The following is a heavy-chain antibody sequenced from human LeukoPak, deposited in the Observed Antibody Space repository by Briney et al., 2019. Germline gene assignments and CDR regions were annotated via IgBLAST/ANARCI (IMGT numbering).Heavy chain of an antibody. CDR3: ARDWPTIAAAGTIPEYFQH. V-gene: IGHV3-21*01. Sequence: PGGSLRLSCAASGFTFSSYSMNWVRQAPGKGLEWVSSISSSSSYIYYADSVKGRFTISRDNAKNSLYLQMNSLRAEDTAVYYCARDWPTIAAAGTIPEYFQHWGQGTLATVSS. D-gene: IGHD6-13*01. CDR2: ISSSSSYI. CDR1: GFTFSSYS. J-gene: IGHJ1*01.